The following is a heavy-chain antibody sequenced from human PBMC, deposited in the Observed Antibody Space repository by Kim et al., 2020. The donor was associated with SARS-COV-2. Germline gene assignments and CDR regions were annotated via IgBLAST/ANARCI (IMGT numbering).Heavy chain of an antibody. CDR2: IWYDGSNK. J-gene: IGHJ6*02. Sequence: GGSLRLSCAASGFTFSSYGMHWVRQAPGKGLEWVAVIWYDGSNKYYADSVKGRFTISRDNSKNTLYLQMNSLRAEDTAVYYCARDLLNIVCSSTSCLPNYGMDVWGQGTTVTVSS. D-gene: IGHD2-2*01. CDR1: GFTFSSYG. CDR3: ARDLLNIVCSSTSCLPNYGMDV. V-gene: IGHV3-33*01.